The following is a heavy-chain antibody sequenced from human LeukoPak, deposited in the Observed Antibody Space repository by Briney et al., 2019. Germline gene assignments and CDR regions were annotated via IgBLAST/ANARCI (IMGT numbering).Heavy chain of an antibody. CDR1: GLTFSSYA. J-gene: IGHJ5*02. CDR2: ISYDGRNK. V-gene: IGHV3-30*04. CDR3: ARGFVDIVATTEHGNGFDR. D-gene: IGHD5-12*01. Sequence: GRSLRLSCAASGLTFSSYAMHWVRQAPGKGLEWGAVISYDGRNKFYADSAKGRFTISRDNSKDTLYLQMNSLRAEDTAVYYCARGFVDIVATTEHGNGFDRWGQGTLVTVSS.